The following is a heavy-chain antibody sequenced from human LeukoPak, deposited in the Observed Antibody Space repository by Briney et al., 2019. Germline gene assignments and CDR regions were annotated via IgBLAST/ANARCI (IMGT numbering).Heavy chain of an antibody. V-gene: IGHV1-46*01. Sequence: ASVTVSCTASGYTFTIYYMHWVRQAPGQGLEWMGIINPGGGSTSYAQKFQGRVTMTRDTSTSTVYMELSSLRSEDTAVYYCARDTPTYYYDSSGSDAFDIWGQGTMVTVSS. CDR2: INPGGGST. CDR3: ARDTPTYYYDSSGSDAFDI. D-gene: IGHD3-22*01. J-gene: IGHJ3*02. CDR1: GYTFTIYY.